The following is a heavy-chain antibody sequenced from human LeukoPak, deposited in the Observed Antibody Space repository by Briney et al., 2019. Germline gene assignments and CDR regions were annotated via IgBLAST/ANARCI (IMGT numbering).Heavy chain of an antibody. V-gene: IGHV4-34*01. CDR2: INHSGST. J-gene: IGHJ4*02. CDR1: GGSFSGYY. D-gene: IGHD2-2*01. Sequence: SETLSLTCAVYGGSFSGYYWSWIRQPPGKGLEWIGEINHSGSTNYNPSLKSRVTISVDTSKNQSSLKLSSVTAADTAVYYCARRRKSSTTPGFDYWGQGTLVTVSS. CDR3: ARRRKSSTTPGFDY.